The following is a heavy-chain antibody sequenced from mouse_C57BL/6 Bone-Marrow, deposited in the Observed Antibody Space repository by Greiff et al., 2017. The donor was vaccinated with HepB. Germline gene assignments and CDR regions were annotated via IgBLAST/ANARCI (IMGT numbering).Heavy chain of an antibody. CDR3: ARGTTVVATFDY. CDR1: GYTFTSYG. V-gene: IGHV1-81*01. Sequence: QVQLQQSGAELARPGASVKLSCKASGYTFTSYGISWVKQRTGQGLEWIGEIHPRSGNTYYNEKFKGKATLTADKSSSTAYMELRSLTSEDSAVYFCARGTTVVATFDYWGQGTTLTVSS. D-gene: IGHD1-1*01. CDR2: IHPRSGNT. J-gene: IGHJ2*01.